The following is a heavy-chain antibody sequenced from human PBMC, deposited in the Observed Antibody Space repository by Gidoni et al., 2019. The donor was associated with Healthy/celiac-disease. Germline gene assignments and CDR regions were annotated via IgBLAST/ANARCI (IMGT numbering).Heavy chain of an antibody. D-gene: IGHD2-2*01. CDR3: ARADIVVVPAAYFDY. CDR2: ISSSGITI. J-gene: IGHJ4*02. Sequence: EVQLVESGGGLVQPGGSLRLSCAASGFTFSSYELNWVRQAPGKGLEWVSYISSSGITIYYADSVKGRFTISRDNAKNSLYLQMNSLRAEDTAVYYCARADIVVVPAAYFDYWGQGTLVTVSS. V-gene: IGHV3-48*03. CDR1: GFTFSSYE.